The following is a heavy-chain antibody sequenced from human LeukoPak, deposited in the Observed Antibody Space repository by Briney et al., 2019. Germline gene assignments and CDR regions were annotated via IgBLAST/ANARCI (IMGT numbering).Heavy chain of an antibody. V-gene: IGHV5-51*01. CDR1: GYSFTSYW. D-gene: IGHD6-13*01. Sequence: GESLKISCKGSGYSFTSYWIGWVRQMPGKGLEWMGIIYPGDSDTRYSPSYQGQVTISADKSISTAYLQWSSLKASDTAMYYCARPRYSSSWDDAFDIWGQGTMVTVSS. J-gene: IGHJ3*02. CDR3: ARPRYSSSWDDAFDI. CDR2: IYPGDSDT.